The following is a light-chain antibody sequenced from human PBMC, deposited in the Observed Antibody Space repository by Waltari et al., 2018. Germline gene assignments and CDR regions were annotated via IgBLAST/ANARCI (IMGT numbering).Light chain of an antibody. Sequence: EIVLTQSPGTLSLSPGERATLSCRASQSVSSSYLAWYQQKPGQAPRLLIYGASSRATCIPDRFSGSGSGTDFTLTISRLEPEDFAVYYCQQYGSSQYTFGQGTKLEI. CDR2: GAS. CDR1: QSVSSSY. J-gene: IGKJ2*01. V-gene: IGKV3-20*01. CDR3: QQYGSSQYT.